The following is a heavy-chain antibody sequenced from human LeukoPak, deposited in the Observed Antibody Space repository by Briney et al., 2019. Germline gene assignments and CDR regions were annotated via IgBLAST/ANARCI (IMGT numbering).Heavy chain of an antibody. D-gene: IGHD3-10*01. CDR1: GFTFSSYS. CDR2: ITSSSSYI. J-gene: IGHJ4*02. CDR3: ARDLLWFGESYFDY. Sequence: PGGSLRLSCAASGFTFSSYSMSWVRQAPGKGLEWVSSITSSSSYIYYADSVKGRFTISRDNAKSSLYLQLNNLRAEDTAVYYCARDLLWFGESYFDYWGQGTLVTVSS. V-gene: IGHV3-21*01.